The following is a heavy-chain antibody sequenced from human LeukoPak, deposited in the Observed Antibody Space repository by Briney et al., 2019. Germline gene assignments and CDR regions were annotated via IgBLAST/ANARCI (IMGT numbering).Heavy chain of an antibody. CDR2: IYYSGST. CDR1: GGSISSYY. V-gene: IGHV4-59*01. J-gene: IGHJ6*03. D-gene: IGHD6-13*01. CDR3: ASLPYSSSSYYDYMDV. Sequence: SETLSLTCTVSGGSISSYYWSWIRQPPGKGLEWIGSIYYSGSTNYNPSLKSRVTISEDTSKNQFSLKLNSVTAADTAVYYCASLPYSSSSYYDYMDVWGKGTTVTVSS.